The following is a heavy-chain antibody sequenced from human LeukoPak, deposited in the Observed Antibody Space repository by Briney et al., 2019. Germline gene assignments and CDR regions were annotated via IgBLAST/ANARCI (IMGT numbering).Heavy chain of an antibody. Sequence: PSETLSLTCTVSGGSISSSSYYWGWIRQPPGKGLEWVGSIYYSGSTYYNPSLKSRVTISVDTSKDQFSLKLSSVTAADTAVYYCASSESVPWGQGTLVTVSS. CDR3: ASSESVP. CDR2: IYYSGST. J-gene: IGHJ5*02. CDR1: GGSISSSSYY. V-gene: IGHV4-39*01.